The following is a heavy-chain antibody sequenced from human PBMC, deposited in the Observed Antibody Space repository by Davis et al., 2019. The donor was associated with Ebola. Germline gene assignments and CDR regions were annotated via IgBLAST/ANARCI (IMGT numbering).Heavy chain of an antibody. CDR1: GGTFSSYA. J-gene: IGHJ4*02. CDR2: IIPIFGTA. D-gene: IGHD3-10*01. Sequence: SVKVSCKASGGTFSSYAISWVRQAPGQGLEWMGGIIPIFGTANYAQKFQGRVTITADESTSTAYMELSSLRSEDTAVYYCARGPEYYGSGSYYNGYFDYWGQGTLVTVSS. V-gene: IGHV1-69*13. CDR3: ARGPEYYGSGSYYNGYFDY.